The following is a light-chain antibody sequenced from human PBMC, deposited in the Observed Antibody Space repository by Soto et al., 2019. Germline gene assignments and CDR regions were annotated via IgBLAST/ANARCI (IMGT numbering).Light chain of an antibody. J-gene: IGKJ5*01. CDR1: QDISNY. CDR2: DAS. CDR3: QQSDSLPIT. V-gene: IGKV1-33*01. Sequence: DIQMPPSPSSLSASVSDRVTITCRASQDISNYLNWYQQRPGKAPILLIYDASNLERGVPSRFSGTRSGTHFTFAITSLQPEDVATYYCQQSDSLPITFGQGTRLE.